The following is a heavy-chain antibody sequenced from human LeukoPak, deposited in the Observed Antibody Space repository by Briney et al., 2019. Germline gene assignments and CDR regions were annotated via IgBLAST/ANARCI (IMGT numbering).Heavy chain of an antibody. J-gene: IGHJ4*02. CDR1: GFTFSNFW. D-gene: IGHD3-22*01. CDR2: ISRDGTTT. CDR3: ASGGRYYDISGYSDF. V-gene: IGHV3-74*01. Sequence: GSLRLSCAASGFTFSNFWMHWVRQTPDKGLVWISRISRDGTTTYYADSVRGRFTISRDNAKNTLYLHMNSLRIEDTAVYFCASGGRYYDISGYSDFWGQGTLVTVSS.